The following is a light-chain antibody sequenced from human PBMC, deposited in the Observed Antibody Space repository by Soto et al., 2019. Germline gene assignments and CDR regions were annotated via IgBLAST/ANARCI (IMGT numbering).Light chain of an antibody. CDR3: RQYVSLPLT. J-gene: IGKJ4*01. CDR1: QSVTNRY. V-gene: IGKV3-15*01. Sequence: EKVMTQSPATLSVSPGERATLSCRASQSVTNRYLAWYQQRPGQAPRILMYAVSTRATGSPARFSGSGSWIEFTLTLRSLQADDSAASCCRQYVSLPLTFGGGTKVEIK. CDR2: AVS.